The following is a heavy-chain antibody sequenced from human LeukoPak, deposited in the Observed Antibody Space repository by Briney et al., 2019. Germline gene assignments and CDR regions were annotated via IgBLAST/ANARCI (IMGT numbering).Heavy chain of an antibody. CDR2: IYYSGST. Sequence: SSETLSLTCTVSGGSISSYYWSWIRQPPGKGLEWIGYIYYSGSTNYNPSLKSRVTISVDTSKIQFSLKLSSVTAADTAVYYCARESALDGMDVWGQGTTVTVSS. D-gene: IGHD6-6*01. V-gene: IGHV4-59*01. CDR3: ARESALDGMDV. CDR1: GGSISSYY. J-gene: IGHJ6*02.